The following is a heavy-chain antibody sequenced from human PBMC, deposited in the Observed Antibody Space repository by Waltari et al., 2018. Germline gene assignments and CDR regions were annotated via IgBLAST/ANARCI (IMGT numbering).Heavy chain of an antibody. CDR1: RFSLTTYG. J-gene: IGHJ6*02. Sequence: QVQLVESGGGVVQPGRSLRLSCAASRFSLTTYGMHWVRQAPGMGFEWVAFISSDGSYEYYPDAVKGRFTISIDNSKTTVFLQMNSLRDEDTAVYYFATRDILGGSQYYYYYGMVVWCQGTRVTVSS. V-gene: IGHV3-30*03. CDR3: ATRDILGGSQYYYYYGMVV. CDR2: ISSDGSYE. D-gene: IGHD1-26*01.